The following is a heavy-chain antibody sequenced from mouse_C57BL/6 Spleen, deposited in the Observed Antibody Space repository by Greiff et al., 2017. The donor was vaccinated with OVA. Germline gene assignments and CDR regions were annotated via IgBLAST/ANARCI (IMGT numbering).Heavy chain of an antibody. CDR1: GFSFNTYA. CDR2: IRSKSNNYAT. Sequence: EVMLVESGGGLVQPKGSLKLSCAASGFSFNTYAMNWVRQAPGKGLEWVARIRSKSNNYATYYADSVKDRFTISRDDSESMLYLQMNNLKTEDTAMYYCVRQGDGGFAYWGQGTLVTVSA. CDR3: VRQGDGGFAY. J-gene: IGHJ3*01. V-gene: IGHV10-1*01. D-gene: IGHD2-13*01.